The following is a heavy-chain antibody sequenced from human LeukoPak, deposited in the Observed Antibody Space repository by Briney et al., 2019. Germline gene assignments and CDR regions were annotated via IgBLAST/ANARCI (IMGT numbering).Heavy chain of an antibody. V-gene: IGHV4-4*07. CDR1: GGSISSYY. CDR2: IYTSGST. Sequence: SETLSLTCTVSGGSISSYYWSWIRQPAGRGLEWIGRIYTSGSTNYNPSLKSRVTMSVDTSKNQFSLKLSSVTAADTAVYYCAREWGYYDSSGYYYSNVLCDYWGQGTLVTVSS. CDR3: AREWGYYDSSGYYYSNVLCDY. J-gene: IGHJ4*02. D-gene: IGHD3-22*01.